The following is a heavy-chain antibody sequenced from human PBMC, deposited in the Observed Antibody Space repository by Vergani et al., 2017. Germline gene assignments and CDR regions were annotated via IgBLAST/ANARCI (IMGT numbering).Heavy chain of an antibody. D-gene: IGHD1-26*01. CDR2: INQSGSA. CDR3: ARGSVGPRLDY. V-gene: IGHV4-34*01. Sequence: QVQLQQWGAGLLRPSETLSLTCAVYGGYFSGVYWSWIRQPPGKGLEWVGEINQSGSASYNPSLKSRVSMSLDTSKNQCSLILSSVTAAATAVYYCARGSVGPRLDYWGQGTLVTVSS. CDR1: GGYFSGVY. J-gene: IGHJ4*02.